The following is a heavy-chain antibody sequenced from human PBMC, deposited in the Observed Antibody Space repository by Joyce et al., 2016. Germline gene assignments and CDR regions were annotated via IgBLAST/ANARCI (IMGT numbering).Heavy chain of an antibody. V-gene: IGHV2-70*15. CDR2: IDWDDDQ. CDR1: GFYLLSGMS. Sequence: QVTLRESGPALVKPTQTLTLTCSFSGFYLLSGMSVSWIRQPPGKALEWLARIDWDDDQYYSTSLRTRLAIAKDTSKNQVVLTLTNVNPVDTGTYYCARTPIVGTTSFDSWGPGTFVTVSS. D-gene: IGHD1-26*01. J-gene: IGHJ4*02. CDR3: ARTPIVGTTSFDS.